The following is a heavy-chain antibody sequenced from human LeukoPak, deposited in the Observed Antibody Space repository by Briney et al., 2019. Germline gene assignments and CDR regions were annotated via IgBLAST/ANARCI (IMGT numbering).Heavy chain of an antibody. J-gene: IGHJ4*02. CDR1: GGSFSGYY. CDR3: ARGRLRGYSYGYQVTHFDY. V-gene: IGHV4-34*01. CDR2: INHSGST. D-gene: IGHD5-18*01. Sequence: PSETLSLTCAVYGGSFSGYYWSWIRQPPVKGLEGMGEINHSGSTNYNPSLKSRVTISVDTSKNQFSLTLSSVTAADTAVYYCARGRLRGYSYGYQVTHFDYWGQGTLVTVSS.